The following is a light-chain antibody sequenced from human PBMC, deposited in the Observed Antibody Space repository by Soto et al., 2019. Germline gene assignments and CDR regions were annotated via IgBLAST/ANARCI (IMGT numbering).Light chain of an antibody. J-gene: IGLJ3*02. CDR2: KDS. Sequence: SYELTQPPSVSVSPGQTARITCSGDALPKQYAYWYQQKPGQAPVLVIYKDSERPSGIPERFSGSSSGTTVTLTISGVQAEGEADYYCQSADSSGTPWVFGGGTKLTVL. CDR3: QSADSSGTPWV. CDR1: ALPKQY. V-gene: IGLV3-25*02.